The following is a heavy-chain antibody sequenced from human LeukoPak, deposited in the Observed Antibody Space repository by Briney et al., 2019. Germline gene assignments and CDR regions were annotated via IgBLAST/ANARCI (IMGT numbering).Heavy chain of an antibody. D-gene: IGHD3-16*02. V-gene: IGHV4-34*01. CDR3: ERTSKSPYDYVWWSDQLPYLFDY. CDR1: RVSFSNNY. J-gene: IGHJ4*02. Sequence: PSETLSLTCAIYRVSFSNNYWSWIRQPPGKGLEWIGEINQSGTTNYNPSLKSPVTISVDTSTNQFSLKLSSVTAADTAVFSDERTSKSPYDYVWWSDQLPYLFDYWGQGTLVTVSS. CDR2: INQSGTT.